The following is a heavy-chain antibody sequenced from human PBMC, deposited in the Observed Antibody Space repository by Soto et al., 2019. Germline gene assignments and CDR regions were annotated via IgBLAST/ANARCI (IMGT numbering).Heavy chain of an antibody. CDR2: IIPIFGTT. Sequence: SVKVSCKASGGTFSRYAINWVRQAPGQGLEWMGEIIPIFGTTNYAQKFQGRVTITADESTSTAYMELSSLRSEDTAVYYCARDISGYPGYWGQGTLVTVSS. D-gene: IGHD5-12*01. CDR1: GGTFSRYA. V-gene: IGHV1-69*13. J-gene: IGHJ4*02. CDR3: ARDISGYPGY.